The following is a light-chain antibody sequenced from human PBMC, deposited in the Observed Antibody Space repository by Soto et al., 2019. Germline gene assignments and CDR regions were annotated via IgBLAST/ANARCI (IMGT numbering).Light chain of an antibody. CDR1: QSVSSN. CDR3: QQYNNWPRT. V-gene: IGKV3-15*01. J-gene: IGKJ1*01. Sequence: EIVMPQSPATLSVSPGERATLSCRASQSVSSNLAWYQQKPGQAPRLLIYGASTRATGIPARFSGSGSGTDFTLTISSLQSEDFAVYYCQQYNNWPRTFGQGTKV. CDR2: GAS.